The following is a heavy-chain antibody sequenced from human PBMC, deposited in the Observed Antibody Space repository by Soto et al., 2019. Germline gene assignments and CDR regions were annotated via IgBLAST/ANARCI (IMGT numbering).Heavy chain of an antibody. D-gene: IGHD6-13*01. CDR3: TTHTGYSSSRDWQMHAFDF. CDR1: GFIFSNAW. V-gene: IGHV3-15*01. J-gene: IGHJ3*01. Sequence: EVQLVESGGGLVKSGGSLRLSCAASGFIFSNAWMSWVRQAPGKGLKWICHIKNKADGGTTDYVAPVKGRFTISRNVSKNMLFLQMYSLQIEDTAVYFCTTHTGYSSSRDWQMHAFDFWGQGTMVTVSS. CDR2: IKNKADGGTT.